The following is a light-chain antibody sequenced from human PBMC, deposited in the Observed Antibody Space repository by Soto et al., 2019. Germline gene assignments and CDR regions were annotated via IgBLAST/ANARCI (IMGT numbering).Light chain of an antibody. V-gene: IGLV1-51*01. CDR1: SSNIGKYY. J-gene: IGLJ1*01. Sequence: QSVLTQPPSVSAAPGQTVTISCSGSSSNIGKYYVSWYQQLPGEAPKLLIYDSNKRPSGIPERFSAPRSGTSATLGITGLQTGDEADYYCGAWDDSLRLYVFGPGTKVTVL. CDR2: DSN. CDR3: GAWDDSLRLYV.